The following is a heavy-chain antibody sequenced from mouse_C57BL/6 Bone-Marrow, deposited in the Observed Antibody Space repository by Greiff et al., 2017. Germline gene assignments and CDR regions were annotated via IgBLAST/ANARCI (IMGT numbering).Heavy chain of an antibody. Sequence: EVQRVESGGDLVKPGGSLKLSCAASGFTFSSYGMSWVRQTPDKRLEWVATISSGGSYTYYPDSVKGRSTITRDKAKNTLYLQLSSLKSEDTAMYYCARGGDGTMDDWGQGTSVTVSS. J-gene: IGHJ4*01. CDR2: ISSGGSYT. V-gene: IGHV5-6*01. CDR3: ARGGDGTMDD. CDR1: GFTFSSYG.